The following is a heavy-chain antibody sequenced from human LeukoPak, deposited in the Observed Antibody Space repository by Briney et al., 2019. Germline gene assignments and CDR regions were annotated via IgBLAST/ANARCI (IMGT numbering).Heavy chain of an antibody. Sequence: SETLSLTCTVSGGSISRSSYYWGWIRQPSGKGLKWIATIYYSGSTYYNPSLKSRVTISADTSKNQFSLKLSSVTAADTAVYYCARLTSGHFDYWGQGTLVTVSS. J-gene: IGHJ4*02. V-gene: IGHV4-39*01. CDR3: ARLTSGHFDY. CDR2: IYYSGST. D-gene: IGHD3-10*01. CDR1: GGSISRSSYY.